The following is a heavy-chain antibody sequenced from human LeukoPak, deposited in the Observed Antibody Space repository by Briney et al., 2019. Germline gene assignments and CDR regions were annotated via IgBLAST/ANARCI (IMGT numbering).Heavy chain of an antibody. CDR2: IYYSGST. CDR1: GGSISSGGYY. V-gene: IGHV4-31*03. J-gene: IGHJ3*02. D-gene: IGHD5-18*01. CDR3: ARTLRTHRLYSYGYSDAFDI. Sequence: NPSQTLSLTCTVSGGSISSGGYYWSWIRQHPGKGLEWIGYIYYSGSTYYNPSLKSRVTISVDTSKNQFSLKLSSVTAADTAVYYCARTLRTHRLYSYGYSDAFDIWGQGTMVTVS.